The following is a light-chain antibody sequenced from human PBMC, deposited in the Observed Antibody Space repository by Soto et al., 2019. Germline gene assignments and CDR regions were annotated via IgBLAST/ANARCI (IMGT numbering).Light chain of an antibody. CDR1: QSISSW. J-gene: IGKJ1*01. CDR3: QPYNSYPWT. Sequence: DKQMTQSPSTLSASVGDRVTITCRASQSISSWLAWCQQKPGEAPKLLIYKASSLASGDPSRSSGSGSGTEFTHPISSRQPGDFLPCDCQPYNSYPWTFGQGTKGE. CDR2: KAS. V-gene: IGKV1-5*03.